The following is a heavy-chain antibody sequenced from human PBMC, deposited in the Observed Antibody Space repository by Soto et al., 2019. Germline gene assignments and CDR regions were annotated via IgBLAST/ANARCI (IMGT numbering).Heavy chain of an antibody. CDR1: GGSISSYS. J-gene: IGHJ5*02. Sequence: SETLSLTCTVSGGSISSYSWSWIRQPPGKGLEWIGYINYSGSTNYNPSLKSRVSISVDTSKNQFSLKLSSVSAADTAVNYCGRAMRPSIAAGEFWFDPWGQGTMVTVSS. V-gene: IGHV4-59*01. CDR3: GRAMRPSIAAGEFWFDP. CDR2: INYSGST. D-gene: IGHD6-13*01.